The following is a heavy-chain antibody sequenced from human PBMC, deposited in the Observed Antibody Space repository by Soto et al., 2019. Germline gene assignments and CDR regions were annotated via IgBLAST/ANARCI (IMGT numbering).Heavy chain of an antibody. CDR3: ARDAHCGGDCYYFDY. CDR1: GGSISSYY. CDR2: IYYSGST. Sequence: QVQLQESGPGLVKPSETLSLTCTVSGGSISSYYWSWIRQPPGKGLEWIGYIYYSGSTNYNPSLTSRVTISVDTSKNQFSLKLSSVTAADTAVYYCARDAHCGGDCYYFDYWGQGTLVTVSS. V-gene: IGHV4-59*01. D-gene: IGHD2-21*02. J-gene: IGHJ4*02.